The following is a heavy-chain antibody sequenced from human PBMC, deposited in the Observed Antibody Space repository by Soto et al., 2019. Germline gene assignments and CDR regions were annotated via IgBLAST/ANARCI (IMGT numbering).Heavy chain of an antibody. CDR2: VDQSGST. J-gene: IGHJ4*02. CDR3: ARDRQRGYCTGGSCYSYFDY. D-gene: IGHD2-15*01. Sequence: QVQLQQWGAGLLKPSETLSLTCAIYGGSFSGYYWSWIRQPPGMGLEWIGEVDQSGSTNYNPSLKSGVTISGDTSKNQFSLKLNSVTAADTAVYYCARDRQRGYCTGGSCYSYFDYWGQGALVIVSS. CDR1: GGSFSGYY. V-gene: IGHV4-34*01.